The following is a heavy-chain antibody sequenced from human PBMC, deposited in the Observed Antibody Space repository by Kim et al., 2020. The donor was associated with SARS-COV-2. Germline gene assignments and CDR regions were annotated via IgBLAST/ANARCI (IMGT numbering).Heavy chain of an antibody. CDR3: ARGMFRYGFDV. D-gene: IGHD3-10*02. CDR2: ISSDGSRT. CDR1: GFTFSNYS. V-gene: IGHV3-74*01. Sequence: GGSLRLSCAASGFTFSNYSINWVRQIPGKGLEWVSRISSDGSRTHYADSVKGRFTMSRDNAENTLYLQMNSLRAEDTAVYYCARGMFRYGFDVWGQGTTVTVSS. J-gene: IGHJ6*02.